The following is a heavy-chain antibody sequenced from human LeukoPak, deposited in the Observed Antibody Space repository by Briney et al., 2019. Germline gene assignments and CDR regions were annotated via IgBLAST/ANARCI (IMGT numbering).Heavy chain of an antibody. CDR1: GCTFSQYS. V-gene: IGHV3-48*01. J-gene: IGHJ5*02. D-gene: IGHD5-12*01. CDR2: IRSSSET. Sequence: GGSLRLSCAASGCTFSQYSMNWVRQAPGKGLEWVSHIRSSSETFYADSVKGRFTISRDNSRNSLYLQMNNLRGEDTAIYYCARDAGNSGYGCDLWGQGTLVTVSS. CDR3: ARDAGNSGYGCDL.